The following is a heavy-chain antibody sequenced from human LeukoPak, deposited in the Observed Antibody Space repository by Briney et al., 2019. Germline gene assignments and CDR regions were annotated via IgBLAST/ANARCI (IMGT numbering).Heavy chain of an antibody. CDR3: ARGRATIWGYFDY. Sequence: PSETLSLTCAVSGGSFSGYYWSWIRQPPGKGLEWIGEINHSGSLNYNASLKSRVSISADTSKNQFSLKLSSVTAADTAVYYCARGRATIWGYFDYWGQGTLVTVSS. J-gene: IGHJ4*02. CDR1: GGSFSGYY. V-gene: IGHV4-34*01. CDR2: INHSGSL. D-gene: IGHD5-24*01.